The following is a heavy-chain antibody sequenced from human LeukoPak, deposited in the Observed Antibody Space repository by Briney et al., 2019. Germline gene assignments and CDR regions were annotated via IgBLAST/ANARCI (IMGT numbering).Heavy chain of an antibody. V-gene: IGHV3-9*01. CDR2: ISWNSGSI. Sequence: QPGRSLRLSCAASGFTFDDYAMHWVRQAPGKGLEWVSGISWNSGSIGYADPVKGRFTISRDNAKNSLYLQMNSLRAEDTALYYCAKDGPSAAGSWGQGTLVTVSS. D-gene: IGHD6-13*01. J-gene: IGHJ4*02. CDR1: GFTFDDYA. CDR3: AKDGPSAAGS.